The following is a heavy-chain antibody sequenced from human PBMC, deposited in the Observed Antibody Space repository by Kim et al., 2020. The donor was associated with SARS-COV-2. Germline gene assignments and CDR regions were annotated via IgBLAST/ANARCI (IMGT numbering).Heavy chain of an antibody. D-gene: IGHD5-12*01. CDR3: ARPEREIGGYDFSLRMDV. J-gene: IGHJ6*02. CDR1: GYSFTSYW. Sequence: GESLKISCKGSGYSFTSYWISWVRQMPGKGLEWMGRIDPSDSYTNYSPSFQGHVTISADKSISTAYLQWSSLKASDTAMYYCARPEREIGGYDFSLRMDVWGQGTTVTVSS. CDR2: IDPSDSYT. V-gene: IGHV5-10-1*01.